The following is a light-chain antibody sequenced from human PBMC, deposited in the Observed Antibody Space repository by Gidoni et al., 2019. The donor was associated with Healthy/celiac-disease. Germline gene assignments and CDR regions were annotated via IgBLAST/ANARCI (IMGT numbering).Light chain of an antibody. J-gene: IGKJ4*01. CDR1: QRISSY. V-gene: IGKV1-39*01. CDR2: AAS. CDR3: QQSYSTPLT. Sequence: DIQMTHSPSSLSASVGDRVTITCRASQRISSYLNWYQQKPGKAPKLLSYAASSLQSGVPSRFSGSGSGTDFTLTISSLQPEDFATYYCQQSYSTPLTFGGGTKVEIK.